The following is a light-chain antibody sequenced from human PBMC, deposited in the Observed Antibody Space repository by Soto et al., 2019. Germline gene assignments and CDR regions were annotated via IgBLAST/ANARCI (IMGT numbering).Light chain of an antibody. CDR3: AAWDSSLGVVV. Sequence: QSALTQPPSVSAAPRQKVTISCSGGTSNIGDNYVCWYQQVPGTASKLLIYDNNERPPAIPGRFSGSKSGTSATLGITGLQPGDEAYYYCAAWDSSLGVVVFGGGTKLTVL. V-gene: IGLV1-51*01. CDR1: TSNIGDNY. CDR2: DNN. J-gene: IGLJ2*01.